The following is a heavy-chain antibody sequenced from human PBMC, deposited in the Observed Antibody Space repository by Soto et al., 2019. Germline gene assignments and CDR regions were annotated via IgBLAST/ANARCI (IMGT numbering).Heavy chain of an antibody. D-gene: IGHD6-13*01. Sequence: GGSLRLSCAASGFTFSSYAMHWVRQAPGKGLEWVAVISYDGSNKYYADSVKGRFTISRDNSKNTLYLQMNSLRAEDTAVYYCARDWIAAAIEAPVWFDPWGQGTLVTVS. V-gene: IGHV3-30-3*01. CDR2: ISYDGSNK. CDR1: GFTFSSYA. J-gene: IGHJ5*02. CDR3: ARDWIAAAIEAPVWFDP.